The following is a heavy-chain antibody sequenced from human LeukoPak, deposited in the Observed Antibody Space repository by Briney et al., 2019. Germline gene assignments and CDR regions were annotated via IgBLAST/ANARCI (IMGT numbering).Heavy chain of an antibody. CDR1: GGSFSGYY. CDR3: ARASEMDHYFDY. Sequence: SETLSLTCAVYGGSFSGYYWSWIRQPPGKGLEWIGEINHSGSTNYNPSLKSRVTISVDTSKNQFSLKLSSVTAADTAVYYCARASEMDHYFDYWGQGTLVTVSS. D-gene: IGHD5-24*01. CDR2: INHSGST. V-gene: IGHV4-34*01. J-gene: IGHJ4*02.